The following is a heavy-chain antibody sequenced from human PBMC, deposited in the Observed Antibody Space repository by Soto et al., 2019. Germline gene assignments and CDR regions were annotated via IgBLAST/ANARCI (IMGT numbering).Heavy chain of an antibody. V-gene: IGHV4-59*08. D-gene: IGHD5-12*01. J-gene: IGHJ4*02. CDR3: ASGYSGYDRNFDY. CDR2: IYYSGST. CDR1: GGSISSYY. Sequence: PSETLSLTCTVSGGSISSYYLSWIRQPPGKGLEWIGNIYYSGSTYYNPSLKSRVTISVDTSKNQFSLKLSSVTAADTAVYYCASGYSGYDRNFDYWGQGTLVTVSS.